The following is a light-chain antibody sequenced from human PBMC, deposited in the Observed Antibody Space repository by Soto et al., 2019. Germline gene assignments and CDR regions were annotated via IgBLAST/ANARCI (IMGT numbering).Light chain of an antibody. CDR3: QQSYSTSWT. Sequence: DIQMTQSPSTLSASVGDRVTITCRASQSISSWLAWYQQKPGKAPKLLIYDASSLESGVPARFSGSGSGTEFILTISSLQPDDVATYYCQQSYSTSWTFGQGTKVDIK. CDR2: DAS. J-gene: IGKJ1*01. V-gene: IGKV1-5*01. CDR1: QSISSW.